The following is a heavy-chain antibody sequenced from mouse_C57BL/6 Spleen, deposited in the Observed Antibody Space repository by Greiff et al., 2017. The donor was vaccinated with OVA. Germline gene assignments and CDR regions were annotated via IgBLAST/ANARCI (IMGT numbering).Heavy chain of an antibody. CDR2: INYDGSST. CDR1: GFTFSDYY. CDR3: AREGNDYGYFDV. V-gene: IGHV5-16*01. Sequence: EVQRVESEGGLVQPGSSMKLSCTASGFTFSDYYMAWVRQVPEKGLEWVANINYDGSSTYYLDSLKSRFIISRDNAKNILYLQMSSLKSEDTATYYCAREGNDYGYFDVWGTGTTVTVSS. J-gene: IGHJ1*03. D-gene: IGHD2-3*01.